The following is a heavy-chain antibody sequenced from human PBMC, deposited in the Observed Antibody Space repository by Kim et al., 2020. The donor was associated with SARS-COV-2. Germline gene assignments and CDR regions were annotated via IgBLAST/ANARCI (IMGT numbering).Heavy chain of an antibody. V-gene: IGHV6-1*01. CDR2: KWKT. D-gene: IGHD1-7*01. Sequence: KWKTEYAESVKSRITISPDTSKNQCSLQLHTVTPEDTAVYYCAKDWNFPDFWGQGTLVTVSS. CDR3: AKDWNFPDF. J-gene: IGHJ4*02.